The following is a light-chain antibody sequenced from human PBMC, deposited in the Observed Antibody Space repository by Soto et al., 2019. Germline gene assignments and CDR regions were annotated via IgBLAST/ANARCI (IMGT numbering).Light chain of an antibody. CDR3: QQIDNRLFT. CDR1: QDISNR. J-gene: IGKJ2*01. V-gene: IGKV1-33*01. Sequence: DIQMTQSPSSLSASVGDRVTISCQASQDISNRLNWYQQKPGRAPKLLIYDASLLETGVTSRFSGGGSGTDFTFTISSLQPEEFATYYCQQIDNRLFTFGQGTKLEI. CDR2: DAS.